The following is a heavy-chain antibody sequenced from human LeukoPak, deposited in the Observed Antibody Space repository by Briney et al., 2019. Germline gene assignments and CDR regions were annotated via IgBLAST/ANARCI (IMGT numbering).Heavy chain of an antibody. CDR1: GGTFSSYA. V-gene: IGHV1-69*01. D-gene: IGHD6-13*01. CDR2: IIPIFGTA. J-gene: IGHJ6*02. CDR3: ARNTAAGILGGYYGMDV. Sequence: KVSCKASGGTFSSYAISWVRQAPGQGLEWMGGIIPIFGTANYAQKFQGRVTITADESTSTAYMGLSSLRSEDTAVYYCARNTAAGILGGYYGMDVWGQGTTVTVSS.